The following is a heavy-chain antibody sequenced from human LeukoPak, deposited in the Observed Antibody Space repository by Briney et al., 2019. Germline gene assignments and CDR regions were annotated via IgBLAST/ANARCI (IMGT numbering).Heavy chain of an antibody. D-gene: IGHD3-10*01. V-gene: IGHV4-4*07. CDR1: GGSISIYY. CDR2: ICTSGIT. J-gene: IGHJ6*03. Sequence: SDTLSLTCTVSGGSISIYYWNWIRQPAGKGLEWIGRICTSGITNYNPSLKSRLTMSVDTSKNQFSLNLSSFIAADTAIYYCGGETSGTYYNSLGYMDVWGKGTTVTVSS. CDR3: GGETSGTYYNSLGYMDV.